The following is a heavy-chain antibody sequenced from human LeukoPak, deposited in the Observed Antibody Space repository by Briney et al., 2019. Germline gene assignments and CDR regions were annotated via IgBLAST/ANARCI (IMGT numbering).Heavy chain of an antibody. V-gene: IGHV1-8*01. CDR3: ARVGGSYYKLSYYMDV. CDR2: MNPNSGNT. D-gene: IGHD1-26*01. CDR1: RYTFTSYD. J-gene: IGHJ6*03. Sequence: ASVKVSCKASRYTFTSYDINWARQATGQGLEWMGWMNPNSGNTGYAQKFQGRVTMTRNTSISTAYMELSSLRSEDTAVYYCARVGGSYYKLSYYMDVWGKGTTVTVSS.